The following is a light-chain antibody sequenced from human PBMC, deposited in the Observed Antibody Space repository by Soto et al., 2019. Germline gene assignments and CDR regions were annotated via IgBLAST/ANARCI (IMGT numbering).Light chain of an antibody. CDR2: AAS. V-gene: IGKV1-5*01. CDR3: QQYYSFPRT. J-gene: IGKJ1*01. CDR1: QNIVNW. Sequence: DIRMTQTPSTLSASVGDRVTITCRARQNIVNWLAWYQQKPGKAPKLLIYAASTLQSGVPSRFSGSGSGTDFTLTISCLQSEDFATYYCQQYYSFPRTFGQGTKVDIK.